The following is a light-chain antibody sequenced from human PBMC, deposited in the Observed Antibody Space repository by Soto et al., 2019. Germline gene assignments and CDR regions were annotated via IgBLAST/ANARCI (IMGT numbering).Light chain of an antibody. CDR3: QQYDNLYT. J-gene: IGKJ2*01. Sequence: DIQMTQSPSSLSASVGARVTITCQASQDLSNYLNWYQQKPGQAPKLLIYDASNLETAVPSRFSGSGSGTDFTFTISSLQPEDIATYYCQQYDNLYTFGQGTKLEIK. CDR2: DAS. CDR1: QDLSNY. V-gene: IGKV1-33*01.